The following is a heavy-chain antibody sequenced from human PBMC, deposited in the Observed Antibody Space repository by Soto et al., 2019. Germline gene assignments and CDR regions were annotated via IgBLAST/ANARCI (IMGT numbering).Heavy chain of an antibody. V-gene: IGHV3-23*01. CDR2: ISDSGHNV. CDR1: GFSFSKFA. CDR3: AKQFVDV. J-gene: IGHJ6*02. Sequence: EAQMLESGGDLVQPGGSLRLSCAASGFSFSKFAMNWVRLPPGKGLEWVSGISDSGHNVVYADSVRGRFTISRDNSKSILYLQMDRLTVDDSAVYYCAKQFVDVWGQCTTVTVAS.